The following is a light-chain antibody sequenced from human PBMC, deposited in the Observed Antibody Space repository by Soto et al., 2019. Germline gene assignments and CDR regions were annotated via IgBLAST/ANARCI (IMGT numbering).Light chain of an antibody. V-gene: IGLV1-40*01. CDR3: QSYDNSLTYV. Sequence: QSVLTQPPSVSGAPGQSITISCTGSSSNIGAGYDVHWYQQVPGTAPKLLIYGNNKRASGVPDRFSGSKSGTSASLGITGFQSEDEDDYHCQSYDNSLTYVFGTGTKLTVL. J-gene: IGLJ1*01. CDR1: SSNIGAGYD. CDR2: GNN.